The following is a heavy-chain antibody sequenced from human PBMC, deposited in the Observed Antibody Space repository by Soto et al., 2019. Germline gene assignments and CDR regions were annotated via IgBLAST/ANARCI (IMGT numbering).Heavy chain of an antibody. CDR3: AGDEYSGYDWGPADY. V-gene: IGHV1-18*01. J-gene: IGHJ4*02. CDR2: ISAYNGNT. CDR1: GYTFTSYG. D-gene: IGHD5-12*01. Sequence: ASVKVSCKASGYTFTSYGISWVRQAPGQGLEWMGWISAYNGNTNYAQKLQGRVTMTTDASTSTAYMELRSLRSDDTAVYYCAGDEYSGYDWGPADYWGQGTLVTVSS.